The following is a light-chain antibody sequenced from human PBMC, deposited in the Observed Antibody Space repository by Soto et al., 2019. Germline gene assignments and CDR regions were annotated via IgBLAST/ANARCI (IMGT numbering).Light chain of an antibody. CDR2: DVS. Sequence: DIQMTQSPSALSACVGDRVTITGRASQTISSWLAWYQQKPGRAPKLLIYDVSSLNSGVPSRFSGSGSGTEFTLTINSLQPEDFATYYCQQAHSLPRTFGQGTKVDIK. CDR1: QTISSW. V-gene: IGKV1-5*01. J-gene: IGKJ1*01. CDR3: QQAHSLPRT.